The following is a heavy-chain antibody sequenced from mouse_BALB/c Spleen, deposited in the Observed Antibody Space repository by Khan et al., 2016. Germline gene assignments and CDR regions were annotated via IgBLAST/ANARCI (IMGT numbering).Heavy chain of an antibody. CDR1: GYSFTGYF. V-gene: IGHV1-37*01. CDR3: GSGGNYVNLYFDV. Sequence: VQLKQSGPELVKPGASVKISCKASGYSFTGYFMNWVKQSHGKSLEWIGRVNPYNGDTFYNQKFKGKASMTVDKSSRTAHMELLSLTSEDSSVYYCGSGGNYVNLYFDVWGAGTTVTVSS. CDR2: VNPYNGDT. D-gene: IGHD2-1*01. J-gene: IGHJ1*01.